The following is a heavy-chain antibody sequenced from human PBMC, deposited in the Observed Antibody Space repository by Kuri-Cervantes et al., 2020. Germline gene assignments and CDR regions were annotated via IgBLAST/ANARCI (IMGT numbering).Heavy chain of an antibody. D-gene: IGHD5-18*01. J-gene: IGHJ4*02. CDR2: ISSSSSYI. V-gene: IGHV3-21*01. Sequence: GESLKISCAASGFTFSSYSMNWVRQAPGKGLEWVSSISSSSSYIYYADSVKGRFTISGDNAKNSLYLQMNSLRAEDTAVYYCARAGSYGSFDYWGQGTLVTVSS. CDR3: ARAGSYGSFDY. CDR1: GFTFSSYS.